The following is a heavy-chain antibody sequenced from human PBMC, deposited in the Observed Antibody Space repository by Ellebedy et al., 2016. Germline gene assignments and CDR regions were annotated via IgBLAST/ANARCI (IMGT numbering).Heavy chain of an antibody. J-gene: IGHJ4*02. V-gene: IGHV4-61*01. CDR1: GGSVSSGSYY. D-gene: IGHD5-24*01. Sequence: SETLSLTXTVSGGSVSSGSYYWSWIRQPPGKGLEWIGYIYYSGSTNYNPSLKSRVTISVDTSKNQFSLKLSSVTAADTAVYYCARVGEMATRYYFDYWGQGTLVTVSS. CDR3: ARVGEMATRYYFDY. CDR2: IYYSGST.